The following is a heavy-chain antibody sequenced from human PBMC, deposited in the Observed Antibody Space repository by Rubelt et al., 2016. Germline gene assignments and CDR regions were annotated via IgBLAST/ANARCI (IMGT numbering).Heavy chain of an antibody. Sequence: VQLVESGGGLIQPGGSLRLSCAASGFTVSSNYMSWVRQAPGKGLEWVAVISYDGSNKYLAEPCKGRFTVSGNNSKNTLYLQMNSLRAEDTAVYYCAKEGGNTHGMDVWGQGTTVTVSS. CDR3: AKEGGNTHGMDV. CDR2: ISYDGSNK. D-gene: IGHD3-16*01. J-gene: IGHJ6*02. CDR1: GFTVSSNY. V-gene: IGHV3-30*18.